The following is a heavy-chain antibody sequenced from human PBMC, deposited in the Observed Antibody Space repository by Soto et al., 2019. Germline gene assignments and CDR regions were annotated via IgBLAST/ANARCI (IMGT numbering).Heavy chain of an antibody. D-gene: IGHD2-21*02. J-gene: IGHJ5*02. V-gene: IGHV4-38-2*01. CDR2: IYQSGST. CDR1: GYSIRNGYY. CDR3: ARVGPYCGGDCYSPPP. Sequence: SETLSLTCAVSGYSIRNGYYWGWIRQPPGKGLGWIGTIYQSGSTYYNPSLKSRVTISVDASENHFSLKLSSVTAADTAVYYCARVGPYCGGDCYSPPPWGQGTLVTVSS.